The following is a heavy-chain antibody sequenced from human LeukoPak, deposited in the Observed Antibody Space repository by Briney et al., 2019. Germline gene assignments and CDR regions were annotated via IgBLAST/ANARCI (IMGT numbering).Heavy chain of an antibody. CDR1: GGSISSGSYY. V-gene: IGHV4-61*02. Sequence: PSQTLSLTCTVSGGSISSGSYYWSWIRQPAGKGLEWIGRIYTSGSTNYNPSLKSRVTISVDTSKNQLSLKLSSVTAADTAVYYCARAKTKYCSSTSCYFGYFDYWGQGTLVTVSS. J-gene: IGHJ4*02. D-gene: IGHD2-2*01. CDR2: IYTSGST. CDR3: ARAKTKYCSSTSCYFGYFDY.